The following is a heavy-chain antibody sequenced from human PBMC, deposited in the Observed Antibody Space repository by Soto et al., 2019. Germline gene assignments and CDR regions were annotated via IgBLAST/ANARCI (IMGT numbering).Heavy chain of an antibody. CDR3: IPEGELGEGFDY. D-gene: IGHD3-10*01. CDR2: INPSGGST. CDR1: GYTFTSYY. V-gene: IGHV1-46*01. J-gene: IGHJ4*02. Sequence: QVQLVQSGAEVKKPGASVKVSGKASGYTFTSYYMHWMRQAPGQGLEWMGIINPSGGSTSYAQKFQGRVTMTRDTSTSTVYMELSSLRSEDTAVYYCIPEGELGEGFDYWGQGTLVTVSS.